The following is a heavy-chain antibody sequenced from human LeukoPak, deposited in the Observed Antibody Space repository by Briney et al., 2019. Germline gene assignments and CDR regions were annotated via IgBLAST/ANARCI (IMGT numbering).Heavy chain of an antibody. Sequence: GASVKVSCKASGYTFTGHYIHWVRQAPGQGLEWMGWINPHNGGANYAQKFQGRVTMPRDTSISTAYMELSSLRSDDTAVYYCARAPCSGGSCILDYWGQGTLVTVSS. J-gene: IGHJ4*02. CDR1: GYTFTGHY. V-gene: IGHV1-2*02. CDR2: INPHNGGA. CDR3: ARAPCSGGSCILDY. D-gene: IGHD2-15*01.